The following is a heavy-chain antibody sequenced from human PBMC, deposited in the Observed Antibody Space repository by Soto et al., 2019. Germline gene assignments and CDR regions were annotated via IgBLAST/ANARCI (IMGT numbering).Heavy chain of an antibody. V-gene: IGHV3-23*01. Sequence: EVQLLESGGGLVQPGGSLRLSCAASGFTFSTYAMSWVRQAPGKGLEWVSAISDSGGSTDYADSVRGRFTISRDNSENTLYLQMNSLRAEDTAVYYCAKDQIVVVPAAMTYYSYYYMDVWGKGTTVTVSS. J-gene: IGHJ6*03. CDR2: ISDSGGST. CDR3: AKDQIVVVPAAMTYYSYYYMDV. D-gene: IGHD2-2*01. CDR1: GFTFSTYA.